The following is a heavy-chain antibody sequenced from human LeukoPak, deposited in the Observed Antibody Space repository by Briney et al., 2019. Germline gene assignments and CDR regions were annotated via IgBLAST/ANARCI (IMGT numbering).Heavy chain of an antibody. J-gene: IGHJ6*02. CDR1: GGSVSSSSYY. CDR3: ARAGFYDDDPRNYGHLDV. CDR2: IYYSGST. D-gene: IGHD3-22*01. Sequence: PSGTLPLTCTVSGGSVSSSSYYWGWIRQPPGKGLEWIGTIYYSGSTYYNPSLKSRVTMSVDKSANQFSLKVSSVTATDTAVYYCARAGFYDDDPRNYGHLDVWGQGTTVTVSS. V-gene: IGHV4-39*07.